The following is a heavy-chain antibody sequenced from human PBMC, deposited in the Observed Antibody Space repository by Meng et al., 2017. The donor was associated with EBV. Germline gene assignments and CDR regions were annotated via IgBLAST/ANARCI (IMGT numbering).Heavy chain of an antibody. D-gene: IGHD3-10*01. V-gene: IGHV2-5*02. J-gene: IGHJ4*02. CDR3: AHSKYYSDSGGYWDYFDD. CDR2: IYWDDAK. CDR1: GISLTTSGVG. Sequence: QLTLKESGPTLVKPTPTLLLTCTFSGISLTTSGVGVGWIRQPPGKALEWLAVIYWDDAKRYSPSLKNRLTITKDTSKNQVVLTMTNMDPVDTATYFCAHSKYYSDSGGYWDYFDDWGQGTLVTVSS.